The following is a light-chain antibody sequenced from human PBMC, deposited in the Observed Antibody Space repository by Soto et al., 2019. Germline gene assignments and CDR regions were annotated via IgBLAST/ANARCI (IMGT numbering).Light chain of an antibody. CDR1: QSVSSN. Sequence: EIVMTQSPATLSVSPGERATLSCRASQSVSSNVAWYQQKPGQAPRLLIYVASTRATGIPARFSGSGSGTEFTITISSLQSEDFAVYSCQQYNNWPPYTFGQGTKVDIK. CDR3: QQYNNWPPYT. CDR2: VAS. V-gene: IGKV3-15*01. J-gene: IGKJ2*01.